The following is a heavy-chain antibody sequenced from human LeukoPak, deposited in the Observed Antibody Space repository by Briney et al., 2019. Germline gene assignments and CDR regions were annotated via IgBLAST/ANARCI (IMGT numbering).Heavy chain of an antibody. CDR1: GFIVTGNY. J-gene: IGHJ6*03. D-gene: IGHD3-3*01. CDR3: ARGQRAHVEWSYYMDV. CDR2: IDRGGST. Sequence: GGSLRLSCAASGFIVTGNYMNWVRQAPGKGLEWVSVIDRGGSTYYADSVKGRFTVSRDNSKNTLYLQMNSLRPEDTAVYYCARGQRAHVEWSYYMDVWGKGTTVTVSS. V-gene: IGHV3-53*05.